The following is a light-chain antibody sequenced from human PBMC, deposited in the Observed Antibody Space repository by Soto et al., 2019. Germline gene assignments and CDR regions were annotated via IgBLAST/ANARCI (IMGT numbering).Light chain of an antibody. CDR2: EAS. V-gene: IGKV3-15*01. Sequence: EIVMTQSPATLSVSPGDRATLSCSASQSVTSNLAWYQQKPGQAPRLLSYEASTRATGVPARFSGSGSGTEFTLTISSLQSEDFAVYYCQQHNVWPATFGQGTKVDIK. CDR1: QSVTSN. CDR3: QQHNVWPAT. J-gene: IGKJ1*01.